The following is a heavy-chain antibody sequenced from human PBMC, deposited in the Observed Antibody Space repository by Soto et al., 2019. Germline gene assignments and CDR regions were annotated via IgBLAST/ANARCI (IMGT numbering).Heavy chain of an antibody. D-gene: IGHD2-2*01. CDR2: INPNSGAT. CDR1: GYTFTDYY. Sequence: ASVKVSCKASGYTFTDYYIHWVRQAPGQGLEWMGWINPNSGATNYAQKFQGRVTMTRDTSISTAYMELSRLRSDDTAVYYCARDLVQADISFYGMDVWGQGTTVTVSS. CDR3: ARDLVQADISFYGMDV. J-gene: IGHJ6*02. V-gene: IGHV1-2*02.